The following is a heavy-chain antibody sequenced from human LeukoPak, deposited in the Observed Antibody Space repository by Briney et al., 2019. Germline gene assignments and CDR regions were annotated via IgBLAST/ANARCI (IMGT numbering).Heavy chain of an antibody. CDR2: ISGSGGST. CDR1: GVTFSSYA. Sequence: GGSLRLSCEASGVTFSSYAMILVRQAPGKGLEWVSGISGSGGSTYYADSVKGRFTIPRDNSKNTLYLQMNSLRAEDTAVYYCGKSSSYDVDNWLDPWGQGTLVSVSS. CDR3: GKSSSYDVDNWLDP. D-gene: IGHD3-16*01. V-gene: IGHV3-23*01. J-gene: IGHJ5*02.